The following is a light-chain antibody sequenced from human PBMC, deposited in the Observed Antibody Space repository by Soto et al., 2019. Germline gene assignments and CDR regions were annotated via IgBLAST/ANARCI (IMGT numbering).Light chain of an antibody. J-gene: IGLJ1*01. CDR3: FSCTSTTTHV. CDR1: SSDFGSYKF. V-gene: IGLV2-23*01. Sequence: QSALTQPASVSGSPVQSVTISCTGTSSDFGSYKFVSWYHHHPGKVPKVIIYENSKRPSGVSDRFSGSKSGNTASLTISGLQAEDEADYYCFSCTSTTTHVVASGTKLTVI. CDR2: ENS.